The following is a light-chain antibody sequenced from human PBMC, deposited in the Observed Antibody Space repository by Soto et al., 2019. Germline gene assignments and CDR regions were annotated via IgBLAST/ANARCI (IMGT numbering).Light chain of an antibody. CDR1: ESVPLNY. V-gene: IGKV3-20*01. J-gene: IGKJ4*01. CDR2: RGI. CDR3: QQYGSAPLT. Sequence: DIVLPQSPGTLSLSPGERATLSCRASESVPLNYLAWYQQNPSQTPRVLIYRGINRATDIPDRFRGRGSGTDFTLTISRREPADFAVHYCQQYGSAPLTFGGGTKVDIK.